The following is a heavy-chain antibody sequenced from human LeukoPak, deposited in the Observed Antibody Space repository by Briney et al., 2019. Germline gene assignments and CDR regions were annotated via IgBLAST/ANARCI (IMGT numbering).Heavy chain of an antibody. CDR3: AKAPYSSGWYGDDY. CDR2: ISGSGGST. V-gene: IGHV3-23*01. Sequence: PGGSLRLSCAASGFTFSRCSMNWVRQAPGKGLEWVSAISGSGGSTYYADSVKGRFTISRDNSKNTLYLQMNSLRAEDTAVYYCAKAPYSSGWYGDDYWGQGTLVTVSS. J-gene: IGHJ4*02. CDR1: GFTFSRCS. D-gene: IGHD6-19*01.